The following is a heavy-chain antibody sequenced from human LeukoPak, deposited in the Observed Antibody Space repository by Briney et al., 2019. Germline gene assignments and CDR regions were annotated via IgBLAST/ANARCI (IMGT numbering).Heavy chain of an antibody. V-gene: IGHV1-2*02. CDR3: ARGTDYYGSSGYYPLFDY. D-gene: IGHD3-22*01. CDR1: GFTFINYY. CDR2: INPNSGGT. J-gene: IGHJ4*02. Sequence: ASVKVSCKASGFTFINYYMHWVRQAPGQGLEWMGWINPNSGGTNYAQKFQGRVTMTRDTSISTAYMELSRLRSDDTAVYYCARGTDYYGSSGYYPLFDYWGQGTLVTVSS.